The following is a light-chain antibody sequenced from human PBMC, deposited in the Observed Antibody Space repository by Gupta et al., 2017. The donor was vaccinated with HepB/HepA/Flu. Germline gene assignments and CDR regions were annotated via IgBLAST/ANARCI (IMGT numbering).Light chain of an antibody. J-gene: IGKJ1*01. CDR1: QSVSSNY. V-gene: IGKV3-20*01. CDR3: QQYGSSPQT. Sequence: DIVLTQSPGTLSLSPGERATLSCRASQSVSSNYLAWYQQKPGQAPRLLIYGASSRATGIPDRFSGGGSGTDFTLTISRLEPEDFSVYYCQQYGSSPQTFGQGTKVEIK. CDR2: GAS.